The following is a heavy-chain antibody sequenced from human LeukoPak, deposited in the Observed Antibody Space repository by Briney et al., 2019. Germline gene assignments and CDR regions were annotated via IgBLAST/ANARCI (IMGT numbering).Heavy chain of an antibody. CDR2: IWYDGSNK. CDR1: GFTFSSYG. CDR3: ARERLGELSLVDY. J-gene: IGHJ4*02. Sequence: GGSLRLSCAASGFTFSSYGMHWVRQAPGKGLEWVAVIWYDGSNKYYADSVKGRFTISRDNSKNTLYLQMNSLRAEDTAVYYCARERLGELSLVDYWGQGTWSPSPQ. V-gene: IGHV3-33*01. D-gene: IGHD3-16*02.